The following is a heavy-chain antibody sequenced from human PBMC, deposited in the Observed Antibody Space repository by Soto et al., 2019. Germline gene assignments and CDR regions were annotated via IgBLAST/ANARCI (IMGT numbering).Heavy chain of an antibody. Sequence: QVQLEQSGSEVKKSGSSVKVSCKASGYSFSSHAITWVRQAPGQGLEWMGGIIPVFGTPSYAQKFQGRVTISADKSTNKSYLELRSLRSEDTDIYSCARGGALSTSWYWGDGLDSWGQGTQVTVAS. CDR3: ARGGALSTSWYWGDGLDS. CDR2: IIPVFGTP. J-gene: IGHJ4*02. V-gene: IGHV1-69*06. D-gene: IGHD6-13*01. CDR1: GYSFSSHA.